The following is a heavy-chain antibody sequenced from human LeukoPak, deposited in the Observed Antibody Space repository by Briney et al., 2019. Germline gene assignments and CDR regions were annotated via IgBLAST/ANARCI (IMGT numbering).Heavy chain of an antibody. V-gene: IGHV1-69*13. J-gene: IGHJ5*02. CDR2: IIPIFGTA. CDR1: GGTFSSYA. D-gene: IGHD3-10*01. CDR3: VRDPLKVRGVIGFDP. Sequence: ASVKVSCKASGGTFSSYAISWVRQAPGQGLEWMGGIIPIFGTANYAQKFQGRVTITADESTSTAYMELSSLRSEDTAVYYCVRDPLKVRGVIGFDPWGQGTLVTVSS.